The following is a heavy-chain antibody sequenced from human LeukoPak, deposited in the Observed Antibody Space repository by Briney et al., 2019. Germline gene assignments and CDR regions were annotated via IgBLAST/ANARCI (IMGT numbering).Heavy chain of an antibody. D-gene: IGHD5-24*01. CDR1: GFTFSNYG. V-gene: IGHV3-30*18. J-gene: IGHJ5*02. CDR2: ISYDGSNK. CDR3: AKGIEMATIMTGFDL. Sequence: PGGSLRLSCAASGFTFSNYGMHWVRQAPGKGLEWVAVISYDGSNKYYADSVKGRFTISRDNSKNTLYLQMNSLRPEDTAVYSCAKGIEMATIMTGFDLWGQGTLVTVSS.